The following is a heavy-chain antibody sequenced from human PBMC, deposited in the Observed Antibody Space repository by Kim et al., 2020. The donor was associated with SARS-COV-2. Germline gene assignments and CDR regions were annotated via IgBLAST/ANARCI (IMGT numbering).Heavy chain of an antibody. CDR2: IIPIFGTA. V-gene: IGHV1-69*13. CDR3: ARDLLDSSGFPGMDV. D-gene: IGHD6-19*01. J-gene: IGHJ6*02. CDR1: GGTFSSYA. Sequence: SVKVSCKASGGTFSSYAISWVRQAPGQGLEWMGGIIPIFGTANYAQKFQGRVTITADESTSTAYMELSSLRSEDTAVYYCARDLLDSSGFPGMDVWGQGTTVTVSS.